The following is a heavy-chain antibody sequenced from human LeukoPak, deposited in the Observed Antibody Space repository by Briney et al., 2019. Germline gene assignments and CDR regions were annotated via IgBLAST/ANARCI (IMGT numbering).Heavy chain of an antibody. CDR1: GFTFSNYA. D-gene: IGHD3-10*01. J-gene: IGHJ3*02. Sequence: GGSLRLSCVASGFTFSNYAMSWVRQAPGKGLEWVSFISSSSSYTYYADSVRGRFTISRDNAGSSVNLRMNSLRAEDTAVYYCAREPFSMARESTRNAFDIWGQGTMVTVSS. V-gene: IGHV3-21*01. CDR2: ISSSSSYT. CDR3: AREPFSMARESTRNAFDI.